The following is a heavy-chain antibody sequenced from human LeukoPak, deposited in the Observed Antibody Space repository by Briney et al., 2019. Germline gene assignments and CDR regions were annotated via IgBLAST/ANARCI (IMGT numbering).Heavy chain of an antibody. CDR3: ARALGSNWADAFDI. V-gene: IGHV3-21*01. Sequence: GGSLRPSCAASGFTFSSYSMNWVRQAPGKGLEWVSSISGSSSYMYYADSVKGRFTISRDNAKNSLYLQMNSLRAEDTAVYYCARALGSNWADAFDIWGQGTMVTVSS. J-gene: IGHJ3*02. CDR2: ISGSSSYM. D-gene: IGHD7-27*01. CDR1: GFTFSSYS.